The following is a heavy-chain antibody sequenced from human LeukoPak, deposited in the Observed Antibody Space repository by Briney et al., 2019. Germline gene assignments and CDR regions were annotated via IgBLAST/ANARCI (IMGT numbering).Heavy chain of an antibody. J-gene: IGHJ6*02. CDR2: INPTGDST. CDR1: GYTFSSYY. Sequence: GASVKLSCTASGYTFSSYYMHWVRQAPGQGLEWVGLINPTGDSTNYAQNFRGRVSMTTDTSTSTVYMDLNSLKIEDTAVYYCKTNPYFWGQGTT. V-gene: IGHV1-46*01. CDR3: KTNPYF.